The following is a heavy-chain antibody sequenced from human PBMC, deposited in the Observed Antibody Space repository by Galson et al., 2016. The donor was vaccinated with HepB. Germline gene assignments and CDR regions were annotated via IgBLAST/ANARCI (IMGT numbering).Heavy chain of an antibody. CDR3: TREGSRSGPDLDN. J-gene: IGHJ4*02. V-gene: IGHV3-72*01. D-gene: IGHD6-25*01. Sequence: FLRLSCAVSGFTFSDHYMDWVRHAPGKGREWNGRTTDKATSYTPEYATSVKGRFTISRDVSKISLYPQMNSLKTEDPAVYYCTREGSRSGPDLDNWGQGTLVTVSS. CDR1: GFTFSDHY. CDR2: TTDKATSYTP.